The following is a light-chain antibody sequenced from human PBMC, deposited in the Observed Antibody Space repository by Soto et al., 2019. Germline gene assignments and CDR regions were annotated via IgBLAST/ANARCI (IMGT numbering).Light chain of an antibody. CDR2: SNA. CDR1: SSNIGSNT. Sequence: QSVLTQPPSASGTPGQRVTISCSGSSSNIGSNTVNWYQQLPGTAPKLLIYSNAQRPSGVPDRFSGSKSGTSASLAISGLQSEDEADYYCAAWDVSLKGPVFGGGTKLTVL. CDR3: AAWDVSLKGPV. V-gene: IGLV1-44*01. J-gene: IGLJ2*01.